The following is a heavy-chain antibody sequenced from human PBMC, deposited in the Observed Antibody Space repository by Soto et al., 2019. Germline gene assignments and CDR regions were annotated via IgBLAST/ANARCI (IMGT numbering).Heavy chain of an antibody. Sequence: QVQLVQSGAEVKKPGSSVKVSCKASGGTFSSYAISWVRQAPGQGLEWMGGIIPIFGTANYAQKLQGRVTITADESTSTAYMELSSLRSEDTAVYYCARESVQLWHHPFDYWGQGTLVTVSS. V-gene: IGHV1-69*01. CDR3: ARESVQLWHHPFDY. CDR1: GGTFSSYA. J-gene: IGHJ4*02. CDR2: IIPIFGTA. D-gene: IGHD5-18*01.